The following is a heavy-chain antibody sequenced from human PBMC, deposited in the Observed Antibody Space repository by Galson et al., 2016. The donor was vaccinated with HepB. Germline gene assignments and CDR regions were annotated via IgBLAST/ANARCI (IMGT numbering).Heavy chain of an antibody. V-gene: IGHV3-30*18. Sequence: SLRLSCAAYGFTFSSYGMHWVRQAPGKGLEWVAVISYDGSDKYYADSVKGRFTISRDNSKNTLYLQMSSLRAEDTAVYYCAKDVWRGSGTDYYGMDVWGQGTTVTLSS. CDR3: AKDVWRGSGTDYYGMDV. J-gene: IGHJ6*01. CDR2: ISYDGSDK. D-gene: IGHD1-1*01. CDR1: GFTFSSYG.